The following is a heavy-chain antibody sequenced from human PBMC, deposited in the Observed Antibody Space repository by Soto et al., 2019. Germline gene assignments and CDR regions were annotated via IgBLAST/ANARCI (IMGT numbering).Heavy chain of an antibody. V-gene: IGHV2-70*04. J-gene: IGHJ4*02. D-gene: IGHD5-12*01. CDR3: ARGLSVRPFDY. Sequence: SGPTLVNPTQTLTLTCTFSGFSLSTSGMRVSWIRQPPGKALEWLARIDWDDDKFYSTSLKTRLTISKDTSKNQVVLTMTNMDPVDTATYFCARGLSVRPFDYWGQGTLVTVSS. CDR2: IDWDDDK. CDR1: GFSLSTSGMR.